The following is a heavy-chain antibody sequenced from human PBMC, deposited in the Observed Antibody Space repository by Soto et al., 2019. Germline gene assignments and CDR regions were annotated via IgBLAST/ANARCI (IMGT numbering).Heavy chain of an antibody. CDR1: GFTFSSYA. D-gene: IGHD2-2*01. CDR3: ARDRVYCSSTSCYGYYYGMDV. V-gene: IGHV3-30-3*01. Sequence: QPGGSLRLSCAASGFTFSSYAMHWVRQAPGKGLEWVAVISYDGSNKYYADSVKGRFTISRDNSKNTLYLQMNSLRAEDTAVYYCARDRVYCSSTSCYGYYYGMDVWGQGTTVTSP. J-gene: IGHJ6*02. CDR2: ISYDGSNK.